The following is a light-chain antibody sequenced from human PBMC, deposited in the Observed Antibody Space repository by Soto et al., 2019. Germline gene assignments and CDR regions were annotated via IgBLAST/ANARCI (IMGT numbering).Light chain of an antibody. CDR2: DVN. CDR1: SNDVGGYNW. CDR3: SSYTTSNSVV. J-gene: IGLJ3*02. Sequence: QSALTQPASVSGSPGQSITISCTGTSNDVGGYNWVAWYQQHPGKAHKVVICDVNMRPSGVSDRFSGSKSGNTASLTISGLQAEDEADYYCSSYTTSNSVVFGGGTKLTVL. V-gene: IGLV2-14*01.